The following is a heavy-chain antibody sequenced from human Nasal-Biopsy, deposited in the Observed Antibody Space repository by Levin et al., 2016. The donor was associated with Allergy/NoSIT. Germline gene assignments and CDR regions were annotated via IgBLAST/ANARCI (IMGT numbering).Heavy chain of an antibody. V-gene: IGHV3-21*01. J-gene: IGHJ4*02. Sequence: ETLSLTCAVSGFTFSPYNMNWVRQAPGKGLEWVSPISGSGSYIYYADSVKGRFTISRDNAKSSLYLQIHSLRGDDTAVYYCARGGPIDYWGQGTLVTVSS. CDR1: GFTFSPYN. CDR3: ARGGPIDY. CDR2: ISGSGSYI.